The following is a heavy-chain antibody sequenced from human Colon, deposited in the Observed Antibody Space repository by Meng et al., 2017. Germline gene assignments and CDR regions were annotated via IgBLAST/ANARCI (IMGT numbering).Heavy chain of an antibody. CDR2: IKRKTDGGTA. CDR1: GFTFSDTW. Sequence: GESLKISCAASGFTFSDTWMSWARQAPGKGLEWVGRIKRKTDGGTADYVAPVKGRFTISRDDSKTTLYLQMNSLKIEDTAVYYCTAVGSSGDFRYWGQRTLVTVSS. V-gene: IGHV3-15*05. D-gene: IGHD6-19*01. CDR3: TAVGSSGDFRY. J-gene: IGHJ4*02.